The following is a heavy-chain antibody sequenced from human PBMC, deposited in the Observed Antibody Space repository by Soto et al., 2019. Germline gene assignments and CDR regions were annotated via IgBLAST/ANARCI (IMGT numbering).Heavy chain of an antibody. CDR2: IYYSGST. V-gene: IGHV4-61*01. D-gene: IGHD2-15*01. CDR3: ARVSTRVVGYFDC. Sequence: PSETLSLTCTVSGGSVSRGSYYWTWIRQPPGKGLECIGYIYYSGSTNYNPSLKGRVTMSVDTSRNQFSLKLSSVTAADTALYYCARVSTRVVGYFDCWGQGTLVTVSS. CDR1: GGSVSRGSYY. J-gene: IGHJ4*02.